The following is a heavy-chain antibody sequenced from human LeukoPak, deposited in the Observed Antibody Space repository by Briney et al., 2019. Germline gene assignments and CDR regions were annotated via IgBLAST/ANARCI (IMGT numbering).Heavy chain of an antibody. V-gene: IGHV4-39*07. D-gene: IGHD3-10*01. CDR1: GGSISSSNYS. J-gene: IGHJ4*02. CDR2: IYYSGST. Sequence: SETLSLTCTVSGGSISSSNYSWGWIRQPPGKGLEWIGSIYYSGSTYYNPSLKSRVTISVDSSKNQFSLKVNSVTAADTAVYYCARGDYFGSGLGDWGQGTLVTVSS. CDR3: ARGDYFGSGLGD.